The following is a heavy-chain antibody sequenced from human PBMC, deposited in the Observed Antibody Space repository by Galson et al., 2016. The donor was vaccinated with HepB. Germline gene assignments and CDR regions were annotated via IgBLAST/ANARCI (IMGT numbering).Heavy chain of an antibody. CDR3: AREGVLGTCSGGTCPFDL. J-gene: IGHJ4*02. CDR2: TIPIFRKT. Sequence: SVKVSCKAPRDTFSDYGISWVRQAPGQGLEWMGRTIPIFRKTDYEETFQARVTITADESSTTASLELRGLTSQDTAVYYCAREGVLGTCSGGTCPFDLWGQGTLVTVAS. D-gene: IGHD2-15*01. V-gene: IGHV1-69*13. CDR1: RDTFSDYG.